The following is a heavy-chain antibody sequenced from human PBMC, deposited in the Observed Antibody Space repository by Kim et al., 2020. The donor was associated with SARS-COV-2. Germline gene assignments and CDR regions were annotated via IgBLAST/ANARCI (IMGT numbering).Heavy chain of an antibody. CDR1: GVTFSSYG. V-gene: IGHV3-30*18. J-gene: IGHJ6*01. CDR2: ISYDGSNK. D-gene: IGHD1-1*01. Sequence: GGSLRLSWAASGVTFSSYGMHWVRQAPGKGLEWVAVISYDGSNKYYADAVKGRFTISRDNSKNTLYLQMNSLRAEDTAVYYCVQEQNPDDGLYYYYGMDV. CDR3: VQEQNPDDGLYYYYGMDV.